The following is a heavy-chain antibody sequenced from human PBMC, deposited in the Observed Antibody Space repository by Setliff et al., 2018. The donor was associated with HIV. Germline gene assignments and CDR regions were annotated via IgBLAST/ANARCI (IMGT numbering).Heavy chain of an antibody. CDR1: GFSFSGAW. D-gene: IGHD6-13*01. Sequence: GGSLRLSCAASGFSFSGAWMRWVRQAPGKGLEWVAQIKSGGTADYAAPVKGRFTISRDDSKTTLYLQMDSLKTEDTAVYYCTTDAGYSSRWYGDWGQGTQVTVSS. CDR2: IKSGGTA. J-gene: IGHJ4*02. V-gene: IGHV3-15*01. CDR3: TTDAGYSSRWYGD.